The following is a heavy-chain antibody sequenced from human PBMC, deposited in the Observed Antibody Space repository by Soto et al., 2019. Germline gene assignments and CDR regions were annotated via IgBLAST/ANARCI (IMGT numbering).Heavy chain of an antibody. V-gene: IGHV4-34*01. D-gene: IGHD2-8*02. J-gene: IGHJ4*02. CDR1: GGSFSGYY. Sequence: SETLSLTCAVYGGSFSGYYWTWIRQPPGTGLEWIGETNHSGSNNYNPSLKSRVTISVDTSKNQFSLKLTSVTAADSAVYYCARDKITGLFDYWGQGTLVTVSS. CDR3: ARDKITGLFDY. CDR2: TNHSGSN.